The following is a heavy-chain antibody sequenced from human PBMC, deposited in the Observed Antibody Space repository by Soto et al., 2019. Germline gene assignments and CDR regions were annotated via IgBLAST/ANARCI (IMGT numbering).Heavy chain of an antibody. CDR1: GFTFSSYD. V-gene: IGHV3-13*01. D-gene: IGHD1-26*01. J-gene: IGHJ6*02. Sequence: GGSLRLSCAASGFTFSSYDMHWVRQATGKGLEWVSAIGTAGDTYYPGSVKGRFTISRENAKNSLYLQMNSLRAEDTAVYYCARKYSGSYLLPDYYYYGMDVWGQGTTVTVSS. CDR2: IGTAGDT. CDR3: ARKYSGSYLLPDYYYYGMDV.